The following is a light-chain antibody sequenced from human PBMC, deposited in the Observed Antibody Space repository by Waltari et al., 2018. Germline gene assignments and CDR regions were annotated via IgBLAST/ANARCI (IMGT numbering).Light chain of an antibody. CDR1: QSLLYSNGDYH. V-gene: IGKV2-28*01. Sequence: DIVMTQSPLSLSVTPGEPASISCRSSQSLLYSNGDYHMDCYLQKPGQSPQLLIYLGSHRASGVPDRFSGSRSGTDFTLRISRVEAEDIGVYYCMQRLQTPWTFGQGTEVEIK. J-gene: IGKJ1*01. CDR3: MQRLQTPWT. CDR2: LGS.